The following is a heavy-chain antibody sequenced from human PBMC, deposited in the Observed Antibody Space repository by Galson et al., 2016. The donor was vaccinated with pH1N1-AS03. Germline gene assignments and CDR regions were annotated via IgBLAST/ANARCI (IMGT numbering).Heavy chain of an antibody. CDR2: IDRNSGTI. CDR3: AKSPGYCSAGSCSDQGYFDY. CDR1: GFTLSGYG. V-gene: IGHV3-9*01. J-gene: IGHJ4*02. Sequence: SLRLSCAASGFTLSGYGMHWVRQGPGKGLEWVSGIDRNSGTIGYTDSVKGQFTISRDNAKNSLYLEMNSLRAEDTALYYCAKSPGYCSAGSCSDQGYFDYWGQGTLVTVSS. D-gene: IGHD2-15*01.